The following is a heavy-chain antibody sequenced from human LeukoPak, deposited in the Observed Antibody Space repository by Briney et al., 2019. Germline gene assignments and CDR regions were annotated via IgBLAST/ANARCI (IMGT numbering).Heavy chain of an antibody. J-gene: IGHJ6*02. Sequence: PGGSLRLSCAAAGFTFRSYEMNWVRQAPGKGLEWVSYIFSSGRTIYYADSVKGRFTISRDNAKNSLYLQMNSLRAEGTAVYYCARSEGIAVAGIYYYYGMDVWGQGTTVTVSS. D-gene: IGHD6-19*01. CDR1: GFTFRSYE. V-gene: IGHV3-48*03. CDR2: IFSSGRTI. CDR3: ARSEGIAVAGIYYYYGMDV.